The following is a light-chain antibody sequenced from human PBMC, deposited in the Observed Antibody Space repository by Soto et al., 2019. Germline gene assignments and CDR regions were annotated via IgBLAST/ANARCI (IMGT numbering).Light chain of an antibody. V-gene: IGKV3-15*01. J-gene: IGKJ2*01. Sequence: EIVMTQSPATLSVSPGERATLSCRASQSVGSNLAWYRQKPGQAPRLLIYGASTRATAIPARFSGRGSGTEFTLTISSLQSEDFAVYYCQEDNHWPPYTFGQGTKLEIK. CDR2: GAS. CDR3: QEDNHWPPYT. CDR1: QSVGSN.